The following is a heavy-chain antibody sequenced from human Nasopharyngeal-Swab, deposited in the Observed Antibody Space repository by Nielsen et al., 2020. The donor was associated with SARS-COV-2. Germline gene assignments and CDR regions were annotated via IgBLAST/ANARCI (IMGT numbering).Heavy chain of an antibody. V-gene: IGHV4-59*01. CDR3: ANSERGYDYIWGSYRYGTVGAFDY. CDR1: GGSISSYY. Sequence: SETLSLTFTVSGGSISSYYWSWIRQPPGKGLEWIGYIYYSGSTNYNPSLKSRVTISVDTSKNQFSLKLSSVTAADTAVYYCANSERGYDYIWGSYRYGTVGAFDYWGQGTLVTVSS. J-gene: IGHJ4*02. CDR2: IYYSGST. D-gene: IGHD3-16*02.